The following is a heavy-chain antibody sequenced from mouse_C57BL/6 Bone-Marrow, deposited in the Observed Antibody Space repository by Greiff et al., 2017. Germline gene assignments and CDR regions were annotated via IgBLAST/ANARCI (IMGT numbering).Heavy chain of an antibody. CDR2: IDPENGDT. Sequence: EVQLVESGAELVRPGASVKLSCTASGFNIKDDYMHWVKQRPEQGLEWIGWIDPENGDTEYASKFQGKATITADTSSNTAYLQLSSLTSEDTAVYYCTPYYYGTPWFAYWGQGTLVTVSA. J-gene: IGHJ3*01. D-gene: IGHD1-1*01. CDR3: TPYYYGTPWFAY. CDR1: GFNIKDDY. V-gene: IGHV14-4*01.